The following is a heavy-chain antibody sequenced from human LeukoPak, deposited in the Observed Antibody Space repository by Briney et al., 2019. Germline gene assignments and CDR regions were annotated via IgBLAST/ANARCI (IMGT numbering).Heavy chain of an antibody. CDR1: GGTFSSYA. J-gene: IGHJ6*02. V-gene: IGHV1-69*13. CDR3: ARSGGVSVVTGYYYYGMDV. Sequence: ASVNVSFKASGGTFSSYAISWVRQAPGQGLEWMGGIIPIFGTANYAQKFQGRVTITADESTSTAYMELSSLRSEDTAVYYCARSGGVSVVTGYYYYGMDVWGQGTTVTVSS. CDR2: IIPIFGTA. D-gene: IGHD4-23*01.